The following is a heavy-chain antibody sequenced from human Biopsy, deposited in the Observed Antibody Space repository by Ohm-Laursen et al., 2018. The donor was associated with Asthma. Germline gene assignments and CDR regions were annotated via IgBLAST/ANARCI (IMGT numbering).Heavy chain of an antibody. CDR3: ARDGPVGAPSDY. V-gene: IGHV1-69*01. CDR1: GDILSSFG. CDR2: VILIYGTT. D-gene: IGHD1-26*01. J-gene: IGHJ4*02. Sequence: GSSVKVSCKAHGDILSSFGIKWVRKAPGQGLEWMGGVILIYGTTHTAQKFQGRVTITADESTSTAYMELRSLRSDDTAVYYCARDGPVGAPSDYWGQGTLVTVSS.